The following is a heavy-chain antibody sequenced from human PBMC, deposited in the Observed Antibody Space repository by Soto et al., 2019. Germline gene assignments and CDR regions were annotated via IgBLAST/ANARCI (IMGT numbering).Heavy chain of an antibody. D-gene: IGHD2-2*01. CDR2: ITPIGGF. Sequence: QVQLQQWGAGLLKPSETLSLTCAVYGGSFTDYYWSWIRQPPGKGLEWIGEITPIGGFDSNPSLDRRATISVDTTKNQFSLKLSSVTTADTALYYCARGRQRPSAAYKGHGYYGMDVWGQGTTVTVSS. V-gene: IGHV4-34*01. CDR3: ARGRQRPSAAYKGHGYYGMDV. CDR1: GGSFTDYY. J-gene: IGHJ6*02.